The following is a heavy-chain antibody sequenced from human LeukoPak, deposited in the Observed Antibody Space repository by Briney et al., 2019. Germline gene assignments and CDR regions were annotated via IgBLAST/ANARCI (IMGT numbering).Heavy chain of an antibody. CDR3: TRISPGMGSMGATHHWGYYMDV. J-gene: IGHJ6*03. V-gene: IGHV3-23*01. CDR1: GFTFSSYG. D-gene: IGHD1-26*01. Sequence: GGTLRLSCAASGFTFSSYGMSWVRQAPGKGLEWVSAISGTGGTTYYADSVKGRFTISRDNSKNTAYLQMNSLKTEDTAVYYRTRISPGMGSMGATHHWGYYMDVWGKGTTVTVSS. CDR2: ISGTGGTT.